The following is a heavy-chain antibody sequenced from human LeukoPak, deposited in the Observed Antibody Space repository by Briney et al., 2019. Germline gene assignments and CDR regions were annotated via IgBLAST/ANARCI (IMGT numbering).Heavy chain of an antibody. CDR1: GGAITTRSYF. Sequence: PSETLSLTCTVSGGAITTRSYFWGWIRQPPGKGLEWIGHIFYSGSTYYNPSLKSRVTMSVDASRNQFSLRLSSLTAADTAIYYCASLMVGASDTFDCWGQGTLVTVSS. D-gene: IGHD1-26*01. CDR2: IFYSGST. J-gene: IGHJ4*02. CDR3: ASLMVGASDTFDC. V-gene: IGHV4-39*01.